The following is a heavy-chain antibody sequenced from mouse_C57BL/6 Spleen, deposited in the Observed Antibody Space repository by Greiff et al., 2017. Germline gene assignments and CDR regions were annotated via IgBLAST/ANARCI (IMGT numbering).Heavy chain of an antibody. CDR3: ARYDGYYGAMDY. J-gene: IGHJ4*01. Sequence: VQLQQSGPELVKPGASVNIPCKASGYTFTDYNMDWVKQSHGKSLEWIGDINPNNGGTIYNQKFKGKATLTVDKSSSTAYMELRSLTSEDTAVYYCARYDGYYGAMDYWGQGTSVTVSS. CDR1: GYTFTDYN. D-gene: IGHD2-3*01. CDR2: INPNNGGT. V-gene: IGHV1-18*01.